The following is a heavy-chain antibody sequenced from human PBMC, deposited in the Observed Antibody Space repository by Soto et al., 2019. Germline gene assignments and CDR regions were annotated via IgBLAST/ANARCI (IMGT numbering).Heavy chain of an antibody. Sequence: GGSLRLSCAASGFTFSNGWMSWVRQAPGKGLEWVGRIKSKTDGGTTDYAAPVKGRFTMSRDDSKNTLYLQMNSLRAEDTAVYYCARAPRLRFLEWLSPAYYYYGMDVWGQGTTVTVSS. CDR2: IKSKTDGGTT. CDR1: GFTFSNGW. J-gene: IGHJ6*02. V-gene: IGHV3-15*01. D-gene: IGHD3-3*01. CDR3: ARAPRLRFLEWLSPAYYYYGMDV.